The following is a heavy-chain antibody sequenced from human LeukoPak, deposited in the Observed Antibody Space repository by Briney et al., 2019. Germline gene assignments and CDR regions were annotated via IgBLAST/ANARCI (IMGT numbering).Heavy chain of an antibody. Sequence: GGSLRLSCAASGFTFSSYGMHWVRQAPGKSLEWVAVIWYDGTNTYYADSVKGRFTISRDNSKNTLYLQMNSLRAEDTAVYYCARGFCSGGSCYPDAFDIWGQGTMVTVSS. V-gene: IGHV3-33*01. D-gene: IGHD2-15*01. CDR1: GFTFSSYG. CDR2: IWYDGTNT. CDR3: ARGFCSGGSCYPDAFDI. J-gene: IGHJ3*02.